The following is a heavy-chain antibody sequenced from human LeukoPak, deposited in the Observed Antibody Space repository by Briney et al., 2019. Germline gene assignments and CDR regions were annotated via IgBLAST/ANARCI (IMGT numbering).Heavy chain of an antibody. CDR1: GGTFSSFA. CDR2: IIPIFGTA. J-gene: IGHJ4*02. V-gene: IGHV1-69*01. Sequence: GASVKVSCKASGGTFSSFAISWVRQAPGQGLEWMGGIIPIFGTANYAPNFQGRVMIIADESTSTAYVELSSLRSEDTAVYYCASPSLSVSNGYDSPFVYWGQGALVTVSS. CDR3: ASPSLSVSNGYDSPFVY. D-gene: IGHD5-12*01.